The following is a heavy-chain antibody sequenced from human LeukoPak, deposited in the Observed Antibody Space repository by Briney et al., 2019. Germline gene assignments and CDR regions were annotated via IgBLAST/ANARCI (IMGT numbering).Heavy chain of an antibody. CDR3: ARGLRYFDPPPDY. D-gene: IGHD3-9*01. J-gene: IGHJ4*02. CDR1: GFTFSDYY. V-gene: IGHV3-11*06. CDR2: ISSSSSYT. Sequence: PGGSLRLSCAASGFTFSDYYVSWIRQAPGKGLEWVSYISSSSSYTNYADSVKGRFTISRDNAKNSLYLQMNSLRAEDTAVYYCARGLRYFDPPPDYWGQGTLVTVSS.